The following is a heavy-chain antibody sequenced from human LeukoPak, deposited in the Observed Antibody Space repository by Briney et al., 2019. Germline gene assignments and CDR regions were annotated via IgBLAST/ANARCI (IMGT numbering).Heavy chain of an antibody. CDR3: ARLLGTFYYDGTGSYYFDY. D-gene: IGHD3-22*01. CDR2: IKQDGSEK. J-gene: IGHJ4*02. V-gene: IGHV3-7*01. Sequence: PGGSLRLSCAASGFTFSSYWMTWVRQAPGKGLEWVANIKQDGSEKYYVDSVKGRFTISRDNAKNSLYLQMNSLRAEDTAVYYCARLLGTFYYDGTGSYYFDYWGQGTLVTVSS. CDR1: GFTFSSYW.